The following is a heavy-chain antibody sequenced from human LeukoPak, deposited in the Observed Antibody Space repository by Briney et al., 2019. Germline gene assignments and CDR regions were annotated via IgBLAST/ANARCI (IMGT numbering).Heavy chain of an antibody. CDR3: ARDGEVGSYFDY. CDR1: GGSISSSNW. D-gene: IGHD3-10*01. Sequence: PSGTLSLTCAVSGGSISSSNWWSWVRQPPGKGLEWIGEIYHSGSTNYNPSLKSRVTISVDTSKNQFSLKLSSVTAADTAVYYCARDGEVGSYFDYWGQGTLVTVSS. J-gene: IGHJ4*02. CDR2: IYHSGST. V-gene: IGHV4-4*02.